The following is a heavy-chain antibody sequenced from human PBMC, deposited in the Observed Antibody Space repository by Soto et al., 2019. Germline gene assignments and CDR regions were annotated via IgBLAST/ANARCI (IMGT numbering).Heavy chain of an antibody. CDR3: TTNPDIVVVPAAIVFVTDY. J-gene: IGHJ4*02. V-gene: IGHV3-15*01. Sequence: GGSLRLSCAASGFTFSNAWMSWVRQAPGKGLEWVGRIKSKTDGGTTDYAAPVKGRFTISRDDSKNTLYLQMNSLKTEDTAVYYCTTNPDIVVVPAAIVFVTDYWGQGTLVTVSS. CDR1: GFTFSNAW. CDR2: IKSKTDGGTT. D-gene: IGHD2-2*02.